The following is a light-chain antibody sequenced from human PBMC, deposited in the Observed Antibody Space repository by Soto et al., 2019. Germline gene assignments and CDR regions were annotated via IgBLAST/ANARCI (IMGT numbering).Light chain of an antibody. J-gene: IGKJ3*01. V-gene: IGKV3-20*01. CDR3: QQYHSLPTT. CDR1: QSINTTY. CDR2: GAS. Sequence: EIVLTQSPGTLSLSPGERATLSCRASQSINTTYLAWYQQKPGQAPRLLIYGASNRATGIPDRFSGSGSGTDFTLTINRLEPEDVTVYYCQQYHSLPTTFGPGTKVDI.